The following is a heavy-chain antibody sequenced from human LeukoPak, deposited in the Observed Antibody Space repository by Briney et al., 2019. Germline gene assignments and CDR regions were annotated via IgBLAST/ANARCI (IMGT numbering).Heavy chain of an antibody. CDR1: GYTLTELS. D-gene: IGHD3-3*01. J-gene: IGHJ6*03. V-gene: IGHV1-24*01. CDR3: ARDRGNFGVVTNPDYYYYMDV. Sequence: ASVKVSCRVSGYTLTELSMHWVRQAPGKGLEWMGGFDPEDGETIYAQKFHGRVTITADESTSTAYMELSSLRSEDTAVYYCARDRGNFGVVTNPDYYYYMDVWGKGTTVTVSS. CDR2: FDPEDGET.